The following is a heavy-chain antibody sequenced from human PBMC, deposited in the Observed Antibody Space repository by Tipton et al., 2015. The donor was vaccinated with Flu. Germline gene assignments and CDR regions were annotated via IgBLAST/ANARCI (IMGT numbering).Heavy chain of an antibody. Sequence: TLSLTCAVSGYSISSGYYWGWVRQPPGKGLEWIGNIYHRGNTYHNPSLKSRVTISVDTSKNQFSLKLSSVTAADTAVYYCARDGYYYYYYGMDVWGQGTTVTVSS. CDR1: GYSISSGYY. V-gene: IGHV4-38-2*01. D-gene: IGHD2-2*03. CDR2: IYHRGNT. CDR3: ARDGYYYYYYGMDV. J-gene: IGHJ6*02.